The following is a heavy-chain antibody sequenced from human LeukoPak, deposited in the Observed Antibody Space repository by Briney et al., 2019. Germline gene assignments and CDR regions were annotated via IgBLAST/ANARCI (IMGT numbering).Heavy chain of an antibody. V-gene: IGHV3-48*01. J-gene: IGHJ4*02. CDR1: GFTFSSYS. Sequence: GGSLRLSCAASGFTFSSYSMNWVRQAPGKGLEWVSYISSSSSTIYYADSVKGRFTISRDNAKNSLYLQMKSLRAEDTAVYYCARFRTAMQLWKGYYFDYWGQGTRVTVSS. CDR3: ARFRTAMQLWKGYYFDY. D-gene: IGHD5-18*01. CDR2: ISSSSSTI.